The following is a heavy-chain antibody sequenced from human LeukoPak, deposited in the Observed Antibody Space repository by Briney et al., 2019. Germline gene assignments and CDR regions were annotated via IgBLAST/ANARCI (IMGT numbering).Heavy chain of an antibody. J-gene: IGHJ5*02. CDR1: GYTFTSYD. CDR3: ARTLGDCSSTSCYWYNWFDP. D-gene: IGHD2-2*01. V-gene: IGHV1-8*01. Sequence: ASVKVSCKASGYTFTSYDNNWMRKANRPGLGWKGCMNLNSSNTGYAQKFQGRVTMTRNTSISTAYMELSSLRSEDTAVYYCARTLGDCSSTSCYWYNWFDPWGQGTLVTVSS. CDR2: MNLNSSNT.